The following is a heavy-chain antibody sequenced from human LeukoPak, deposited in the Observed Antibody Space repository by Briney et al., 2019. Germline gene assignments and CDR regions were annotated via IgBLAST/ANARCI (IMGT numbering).Heavy chain of an antibody. J-gene: IGHJ4*02. V-gene: IGHV4-39*01. D-gene: IGHD5-12*01. CDR2: IYYSGST. CDR1: GGSISSSSYY. CDR3: ARLESGSADY. Sequence: SETLSLTCTVSGGSISSSSYYWGWIRQPPGKGLEWIGSIYYSGSTYYNPSLKSRVTISVDTSKNQFSLKLSSVTAADTAVYYCARLESGSADYWGQGTLVTVSS.